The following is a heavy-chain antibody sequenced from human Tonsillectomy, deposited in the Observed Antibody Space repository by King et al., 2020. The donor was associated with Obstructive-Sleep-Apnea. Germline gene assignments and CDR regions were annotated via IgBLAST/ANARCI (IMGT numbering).Heavy chain of an antibody. D-gene: IGHD1-1*01. CDR3: TTLDQLLPTGDAFDI. J-gene: IGHJ3*02. CDR1: GFSFSGSA. Sequence: GQLVQSGGGLVQPGGSLKLSCAASGFSFSGSAMHWVRQASGKGLEWVGRVRNKAFNYATTYAASVKGRFTISRNDSKSTAYLQMNSLKTEDTAVYFCTTLDQLLPTGDAFDIWGQGTTVTVSS. CDR2: VRNKAFNYAT. V-gene: IGHV3-73*01.